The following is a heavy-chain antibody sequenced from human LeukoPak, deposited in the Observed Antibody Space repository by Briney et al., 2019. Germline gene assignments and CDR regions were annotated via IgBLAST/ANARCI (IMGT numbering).Heavy chain of an antibody. J-gene: IGHJ3*02. V-gene: IGHV3-30*18. CDR2: ISYDGSNK. CDR3: AKDGLGYYSDSSGRDAFDI. CDR1: GFTFSSYG. D-gene: IGHD3-22*01. Sequence: GGSLRLSCAASGFTFSSYGMHWVSQAPGKGLEWVAVISYDGSNKYYADSVKGRFTISRDNSKNTLYLQMNSLRAEDTAVYYCAKDGLGYYSDSSGRDAFDIWGQGTMVTVSS.